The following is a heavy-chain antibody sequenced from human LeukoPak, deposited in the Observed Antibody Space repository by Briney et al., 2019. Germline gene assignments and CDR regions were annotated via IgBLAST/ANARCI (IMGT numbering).Heavy chain of an antibody. D-gene: IGHD5-18*01. J-gene: IGHJ4*02. Sequence: SETLSLTCTLSGGSMTTHHGNWIRQTPGKGLEWIGYVFDSGRTKVNPSLKSRVTLSADTSKNQLSLRLSSVTAADTAMYYCTTIKRGDIFGYFDFWGQGILVTVSS. V-gene: IGHV4-59*11. CDR1: GGSMTTHH. CDR3: TTIKRGDIFGYFDF. CDR2: VFDSGRT.